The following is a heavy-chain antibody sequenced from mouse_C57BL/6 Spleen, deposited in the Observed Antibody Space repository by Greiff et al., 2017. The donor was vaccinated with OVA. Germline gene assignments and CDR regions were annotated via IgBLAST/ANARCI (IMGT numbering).Heavy chain of an antibody. J-gene: IGHJ3*01. V-gene: IGHV1-52*01. CDR2: IDPSDSET. Sequence: QVQLQQPGAELVRPGSSVKLSCKASGYTFTSYWMHWVKQRPIQGLEWIGNIDPSDSETHYTQKFKDKATLTVDKSSSTAYMQLSSLTSEDSAVYYCARTAHQTWVAYWGQGTLVTVSA. CDR1: GYTFTSYW. CDR3: ARTAHQTWVAY. D-gene: IGHD1-3*01.